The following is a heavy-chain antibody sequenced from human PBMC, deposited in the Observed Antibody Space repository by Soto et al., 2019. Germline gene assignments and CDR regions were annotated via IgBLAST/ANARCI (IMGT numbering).Heavy chain of an antibody. CDR2: TYYRSKWYN. V-gene: IGHV6-1*01. Sequence: SQTLSLTFAISGDSVPSNSAAWHWIRQSPSRGLEWLGRTYYRSKWYNDYAVSLKSRITINPDTSNNQFSLQLNSLTPEDTAVYYCARAEFDSVSMVYHRFDYWGQGTLVTVSS. CDR3: ARAEFDSVSMVYHRFDY. J-gene: IGHJ4*02. D-gene: IGHD2-8*01. CDR1: GDSVPSNSAA.